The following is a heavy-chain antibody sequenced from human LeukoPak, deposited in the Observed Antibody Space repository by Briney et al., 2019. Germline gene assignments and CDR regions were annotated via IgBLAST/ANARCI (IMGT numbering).Heavy chain of an antibody. CDR1: GFTFSSYG. J-gene: IGHJ4*02. Sequence: GGSLRLSCAASGFTFSSYGMHWVRQAPGKGLEWVAVILYDGSNKYYADSVKGRFTISRDNAKNSLYLQMNSLRAEDTAVYYCARAEQQLVPFDYWGQGTLVTVSS. CDR2: ILYDGSNK. D-gene: IGHD6-13*01. V-gene: IGHV3-30*03. CDR3: ARAEQQLVPFDY.